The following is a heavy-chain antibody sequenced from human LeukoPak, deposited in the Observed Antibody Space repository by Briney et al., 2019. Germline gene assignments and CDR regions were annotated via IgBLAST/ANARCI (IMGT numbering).Heavy chain of an antibody. J-gene: IGHJ3*02. CDR1: GGSISSYY. D-gene: IGHD6-13*01. CDR3: ARGVTGIAAAGQGFDI. CDR2: IYYSGST. Sequence: SETLSRTCTVSGGSISSYYWSWIRQPPGKGLEWSGYIYYSGSTNYNPSLKSRVTISVDTSKTQFSLKLSSVTAADTAVYYCARGVTGIAAAGQGFDIWGQGTMVTVSS. V-gene: IGHV4-59*01.